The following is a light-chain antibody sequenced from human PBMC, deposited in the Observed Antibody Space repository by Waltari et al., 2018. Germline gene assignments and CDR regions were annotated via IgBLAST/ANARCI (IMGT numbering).Light chain of an antibody. CDR3: QQYNKWPPGT. V-gene: IGKV3-15*01. Sequence: EVVLTQSPATLSVSLGERATLSCRASQSVSSALAWYQQKPGQAPRRIIHGASIRATGIPARFSGSGSGTECTLTISSLQSEDSAVYYCQQYNKWPPGTFGQGTKVEIK. CDR2: GAS. J-gene: IGKJ1*01. CDR1: QSVSSA.